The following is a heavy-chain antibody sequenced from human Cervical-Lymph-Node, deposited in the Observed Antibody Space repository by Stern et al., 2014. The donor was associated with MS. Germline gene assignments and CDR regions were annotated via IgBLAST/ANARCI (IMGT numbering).Heavy chain of an antibody. V-gene: IGHV5-51*01. Sequence: MQLVQYGAEVKKPGESLKISCKGSGYNFASYWIGWVRQVPGKGLEWMGIIYPDDSDARYTPSFQGQVTMSADKSIGTAYLQWSSLKASDTAFYFCARKGTYGLDYWGQGALVTVSS. CDR2: IYPDDSDA. CDR3: ARKGTYGLDY. J-gene: IGHJ4*02. D-gene: IGHD3-10*01. CDR1: GYNFASYW.